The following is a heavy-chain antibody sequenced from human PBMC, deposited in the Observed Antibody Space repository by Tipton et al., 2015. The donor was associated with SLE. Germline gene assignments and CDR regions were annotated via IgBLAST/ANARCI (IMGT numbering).Heavy chain of an antibody. CDR3: AKDWGDGYTRGAFDY. CDR2: IRYDGSNK. Sequence: SLRLSCAASGFTFSSYGMHWVRQAPGKGLEWVAFIRYDGSNKYYADSVKGRFTISRDNSKNTLYLQMNSLRAEDTAVYYCAKDWGDGYTRGAFDYWGQGTLVTVSS. D-gene: IGHD5-24*01. J-gene: IGHJ4*02. V-gene: IGHV3-30*02. CDR1: GFTFSSYG.